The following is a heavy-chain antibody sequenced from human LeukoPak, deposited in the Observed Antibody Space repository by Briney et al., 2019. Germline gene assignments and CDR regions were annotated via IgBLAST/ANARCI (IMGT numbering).Heavy chain of an antibody. D-gene: IGHD3-22*01. J-gene: IGHJ5*02. V-gene: IGHV3-23*01. CDR2: ISGSGGST. CDR3: AKDYYYDSMWWFDP. Sequence: AGGSLRLSCAASGFTFSSYGMSWVRQAPGKGLEWVSAISGSGGSTYYADSVKGRFTISRDNSKNTLYLQMNSLRAEDTAVYYCAKDYYYDSMWWFDPWGQGTLVTVSS. CDR1: GFTFSSYG.